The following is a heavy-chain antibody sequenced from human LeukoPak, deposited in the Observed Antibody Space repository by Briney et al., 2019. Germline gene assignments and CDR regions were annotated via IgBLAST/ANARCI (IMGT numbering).Heavy chain of an antibody. J-gene: IGHJ5*02. CDR1: GFTFINYG. V-gene: IGHV3-30*03. D-gene: IGHD1-26*01. CDR3: SPSGINFRWFDP. CDR2: ISYDGTNK. Sequence: GGSLRLSCAASGFTFINYGMHWVRQAPGKGLEWVAVISYDGTNKYYADSVKGRFTISRDNSKNTLYLQMNSLKTDDTAVYYCSPSGINFRWFDPWGQGTLVTVSS.